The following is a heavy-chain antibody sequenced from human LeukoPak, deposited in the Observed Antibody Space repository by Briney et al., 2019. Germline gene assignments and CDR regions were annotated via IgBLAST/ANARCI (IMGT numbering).Heavy chain of an antibody. Sequence: ASVKVSCKASGYTFTSYYIHWVRQAPGQGLEWMGWIDPKNGDTNYAQKFEGRVTMTRDTSISTAYMEVRTVTYDDTAVYYCTRTRAAAMRAPAIDNWGQGTQVTVSS. CDR1: GYTFTSYY. CDR2: IDPKNGDT. J-gene: IGHJ4*02. CDR3: TRTRAAAMRAPAIDN. V-gene: IGHV1-2*02. D-gene: IGHD6-25*01.